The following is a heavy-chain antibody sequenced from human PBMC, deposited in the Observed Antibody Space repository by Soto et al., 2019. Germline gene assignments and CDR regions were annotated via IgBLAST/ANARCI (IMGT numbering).Heavy chain of an antibody. Sequence: SVKVSCKASGGTFSSYAISWVRQAPGQGLEWMGGIIPIFGTGNYAHKFQGGVTITADESTSTAYMELGSLRCEDTAVYYCAREIEWEQHQVFDYWGQGTLVTVSS. CDR3: AREIEWEQHQVFDY. J-gene: IGHJ4*02. CDR1: GGTFSSYA. CDR2: IIPIFGTG. D-gene: IGHD1-26*01. V-gene: IGHV1-69*13.